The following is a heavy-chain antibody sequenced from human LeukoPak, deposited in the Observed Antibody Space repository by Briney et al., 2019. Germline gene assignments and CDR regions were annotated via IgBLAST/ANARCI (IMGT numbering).Heavy chain of an antibody. CDR3: ARPLYPSGWRDDYNYFVH. D-gene: IGHD5-24*01. CDR2: INPNSGGT. Sequence: GASVKVSCKASGYTFTGYYMHWVRQAPGQGLEWMGWINPNSGGTNYAQTFQGRVTMTRDTPISTAYMQLRRLSAADTAVHYCARPLYPSGWRDDYNYFVHGRQGPGVPV. CDR1: GYTFTGYY. V-gene: IGHV1-2*02. J-gene: IGHJ1*01.